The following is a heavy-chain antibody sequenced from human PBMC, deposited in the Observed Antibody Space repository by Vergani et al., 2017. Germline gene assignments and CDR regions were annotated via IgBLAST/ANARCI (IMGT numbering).Heavy chain of an antibody. D-gene: IGHD3-22*01. CDR1: GFTFSSYA. V-gene: IGHV3-23*01. CDR3: ARARDYYDSSGYTPSTGLFDY. CDR2: ISGSGGST. J-gene: IGHJ4*02. Sequence: EVQLLESGGGLVQPGGSLRLSCAASGFTFSSYAMSWVRQAPGKGLEWVSAISGSGGSTYYADSVKGRFTISRDNSKNTLYLQMNSLRAEDTAVYYCARARDYYDSSGYTPSTGLFDYWGQGTLVTVSS.